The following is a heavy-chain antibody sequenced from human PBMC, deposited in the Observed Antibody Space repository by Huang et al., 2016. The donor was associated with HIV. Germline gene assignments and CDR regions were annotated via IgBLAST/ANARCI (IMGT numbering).Heavy chain of an antibody. CDR3: ARRWDYDFWSGSSYGS. V-gene: IGHV4-39*01. Sequence: QLQLQESGPGQVKPSETLSLTCTVSGGSIDNRNSYWGWIRQPPGKGLEWIGNIYYSGTTSYNPSLKRRVTLSVDTSNNQFSLRLDSVTAADTAVYYCARRWDYDFWSGSSYGSWGQGTLVTVSS. J-gene: IGHJ5*02. D-gene: IGHD3-3*01. CDR2: IYYSGTT. CDR1: GGSIDNRNSY.